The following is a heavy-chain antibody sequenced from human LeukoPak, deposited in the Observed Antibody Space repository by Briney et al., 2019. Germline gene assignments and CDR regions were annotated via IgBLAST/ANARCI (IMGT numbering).Heavy chain of an antibody. D-gene: IGHD6-13*01. J-gene: IGHJ3*02. Sequence: GGSLRLSCAASGFTFSSYSMNWVRQAPGKGLEWVSSISSSSSYIYYADSVKGRLTISRDNAKNSLCLQMNSLRAEDTAVYYCARDSRYSSSWFDAFAIWGQGTMVTVSS. CDR2: ISSSSSYI. CDR3: ARDSRYSSSWFDAFAI. CDR1: GFTFSSYS. V-gene: IGHV3-21*01.